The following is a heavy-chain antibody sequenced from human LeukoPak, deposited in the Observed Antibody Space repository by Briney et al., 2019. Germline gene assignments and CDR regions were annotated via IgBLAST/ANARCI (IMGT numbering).Heavy chain of an antibody. CDR1: GFTFSSYA. Sequence: GGSLRLSCAASGFTFSSYAMSWVRQAPGKGLEWVSAISGSGGSTYYADSVKGRFTISRDNSKNTLYLQMNSLRAEGTAVYYCPEDPSSIAAWGIFDYWGQGTLVTVSS. V-gene: IGHV3-23*01. CDR2: ISGSGGST. D-gene: IGHD6-6*01. J-gene: IGHJ4*02. CDR3: PEDPSSIAAWGIFDY.